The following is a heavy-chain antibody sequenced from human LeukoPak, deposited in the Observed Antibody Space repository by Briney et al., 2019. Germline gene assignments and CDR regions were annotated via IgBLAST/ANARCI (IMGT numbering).Heavy chain of an antibody. CDR2: INSDGSAT. CDR3: ARGNKWSFDS. J-gene: IGHJ4*02. V-gene: IGHV3-74*01. Sequence: GGSLRLSCVASGFTLSTYWMHWVRQAPGKGLVWVSRINSDGSATSYADSVMARFTISRDSAKNTLYLQMNSLRPEDTAVYYCARGNKWSFDSWGQGALVTVSS. D-gene: IGHD2-15*01. CDR1: GFTLSTYW.